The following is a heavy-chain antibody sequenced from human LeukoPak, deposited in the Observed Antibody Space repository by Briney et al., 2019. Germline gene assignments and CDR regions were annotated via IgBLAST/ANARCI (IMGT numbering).Heavy chain of an antibody. CDR1: GFTFSSYE. Sequence: PGGSLRLYCAASGFTFSSYEMNWVRQAPGKGLEWVSHISSSGSTIYYADSVKGRFTISRDNAKNSLYLQMNSLRAEDTAVYYCARYCSSTSCYASDAFDIWGQGTMVTVSS. J-gene: IGHJ3*02. CDR3: ARYCSSTSCYASDAFDI. V-gene: IGHV3-48*03. D-gene: IGHD2-2*01. CDR2: ISSSGSTI.